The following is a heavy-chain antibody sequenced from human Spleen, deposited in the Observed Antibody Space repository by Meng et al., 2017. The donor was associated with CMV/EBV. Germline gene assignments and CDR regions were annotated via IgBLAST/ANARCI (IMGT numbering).Heavy chain of an antibody. CDR1: GYTFTGYY. V-gene: IGHV1-2*02. D-gene: IGHD3-10*01. CDR2: MNPNSGGT. J-gene: IGHJ4*02. CDR3: ARGYYYGSGSVDY. Sequence: ASVKVSCKASGYTFTGYYMHWVRQAPGQGLEWMGWMNPNSGGTNYAQKCQGRVTMPRDTSISTAYMVLSRLSCDDTAVYYCARGYYYGSGSVDYWGQGTLVTVSS.